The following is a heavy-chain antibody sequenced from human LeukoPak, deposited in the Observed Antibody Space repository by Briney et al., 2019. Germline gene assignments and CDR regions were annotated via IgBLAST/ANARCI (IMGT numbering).Heavy chain of an antibody. CDR1: GGSINISSYY. J-gene: IGHJ3*02. CDR2: VYYSGNT. D-gene: IGHD6-13*01. V-gene: IGHV4-39*07. CDR3: ARFPGVTAADTLDI. Sequence: SETLSLTCTVSGGSINISSYYWGWIRQPPGKGLEWIGSVYYSGNTYYNPSLKSRVTISIDTSKNQFSLKLSSVTAADTAVYYCARFPGVTAADTLDIWGQGTMVTVSS.